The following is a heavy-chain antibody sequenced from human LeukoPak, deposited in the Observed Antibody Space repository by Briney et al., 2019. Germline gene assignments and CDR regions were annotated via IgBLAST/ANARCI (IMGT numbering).Heavy chain of an antibody. D-gene: IGHD3-22*01. J-gene: IGHJ4*02. CDR1: GFTFSSYA. V-gene: IGHV3-23*01. CDR2: ISGSGGST. CDR3: VNRGYSGKFDY. Sequence: GGSLRLSCAASGFTFSSYAMSWVRQAPGKGLEWVSAISGSGGSTYYADSVKGRFTISRDNSKNTLYLQMNSLRAEDTAVYYCVNRGYSGKFDYWGQGTLVTVSS.